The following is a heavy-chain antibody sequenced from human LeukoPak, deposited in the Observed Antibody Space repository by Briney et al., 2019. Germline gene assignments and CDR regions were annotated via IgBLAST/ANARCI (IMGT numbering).Heavy chain of an antibody. CDR2: INHSGST. CDR3: ARVRRYDSSGQLAYYFDY. D-gene: IGHD3-22*01. V-gene: IGHV4-34*01. CDR1: GGSFSGYY. J-gene: IGHJ4*02. Sequence: PSETLSLTCAVYGGSFSGYYWSWIRQPPGKGLEWIGEINHSGSTNYNPSLKSRVTISVDTSKNQFSLKLSSVTAADTAVYYCARVRRYDSSGQLAYYFDYWGQGTLVTVSS.